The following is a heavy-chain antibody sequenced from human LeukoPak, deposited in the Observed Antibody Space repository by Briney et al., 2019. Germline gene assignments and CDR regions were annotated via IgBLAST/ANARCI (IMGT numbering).Heavy chain of an antibody. CDR1: GFTFSSYA. CDR2: ISSNGGST. D-gene: IGHD5-18*01. J-gene: IGHJ4*02. V-gene: IGHV3-64*01. CDR3: ARVAGIQVWLYPDH. Sequence: GRSLRLSCPASGFTFSSYAMHWVRQDPGKGLEYVSAISSNGGSTYYAHSVKGRFTISRDNSKNTLYHQTGSLRAEDMAVYYCARVAGIQVWLYPDHWGQGTLVTVSS.